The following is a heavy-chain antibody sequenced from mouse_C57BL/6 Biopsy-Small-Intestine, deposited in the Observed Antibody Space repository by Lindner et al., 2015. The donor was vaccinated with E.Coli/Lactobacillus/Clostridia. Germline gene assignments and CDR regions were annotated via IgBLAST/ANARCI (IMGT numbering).Heavy chain of an antibody. J-gene: IGHJ1*03. Sequence: VQLQESGGDLVKPGGSLKLSCAASGFTFSDYGMYWVRQAPEKGLEWVAYISSGSSTIYYADTVKGRFTISRDNAKNTLFLQVTSLRSEDTAMYYCARRWWDSHFDVWGTGTTVTVSS. D-gene: IGHD3-3*01. CDR1: GFTFSDYG. CDR3: ARRWWDSHFDV. V-gene: IGHV5-17*01. CDR2: ISSGSSTI.